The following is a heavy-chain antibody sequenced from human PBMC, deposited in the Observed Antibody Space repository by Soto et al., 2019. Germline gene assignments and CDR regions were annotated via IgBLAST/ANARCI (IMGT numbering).Heavy chain of an antibody. Sequence: ASVKVYCKGSGYTFTGNYMHWVRQAPGQGLEWMGIINPSGGSTSYAQKFQGRVTMTRDTSTSTVYMELSSLRSEDTAVYYCARAVAGTSPWFDPWGQGTLVTVSS. CDR1: GYTFTGNY. D-gene: IGHD6-19*01. CDR3: ARAVAGTSPWFDP. J-gene: IGHJ5*02. V-gene: IGHV1-46*01. CDR2: INPSGGST.